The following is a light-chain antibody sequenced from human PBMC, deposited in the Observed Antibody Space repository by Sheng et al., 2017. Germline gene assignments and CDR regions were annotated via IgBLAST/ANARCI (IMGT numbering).Light chain of an antibody. CDR1: QSFSNF. CDR2: DAT. J-gene: IGKJ4*01. CDR3: QQRSNWPPLI. Sequence: EIVLTQSPATLSLSPGERATLSCRASQSFSNFLAWYQQKPGQAPRLLIYDATTRATGIPARFSGTESGTDFTLTISRLQPEDFAVYYCQQRSNWPPLIFGGGTRVTIK. V-gene: IGKV3-11*01.